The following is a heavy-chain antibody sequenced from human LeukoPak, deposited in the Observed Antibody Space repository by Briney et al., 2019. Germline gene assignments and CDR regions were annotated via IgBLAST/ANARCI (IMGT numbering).Heavy chain of an antibody. CDR2: ISGSSRTI. Sequence: SGGSLRLSCAASGFTFTSYWMHWVRQAPGKGLEWVSYISGSSRTIYYADSVKGRFTISRDNAKNSLHLQINSLRDEDTAVYYCAIRGYYDTTYAYDYHAMDVWGQGTAVTVSS. CDR3: AIRGYYDTTYAYDYHAMDV. CDR1: GFTFTSYW. J-gene: IGHJ6*02. V-gene: IGHV3-48*02. D-gene: IGHD3-22*01.